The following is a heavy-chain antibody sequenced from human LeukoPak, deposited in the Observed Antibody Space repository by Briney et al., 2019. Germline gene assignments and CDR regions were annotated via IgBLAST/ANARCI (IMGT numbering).Heavy chain of an antibody. CDR1: GFTFSSYA. J-gene: IGHJ4*02. CDR3: ARSGDWLFSFDY. V-gene: IGHV3-23*01. Sequence: GGSLRLSCAASGFTFSSYAMSWVRQAPGKGLECISGFSGSGGSTYYADSVKGRFTISRDNSKNTLYLQMNSLRAEDTAVYYCARSGDWLFSFDYWGQGTLVTVSS. D-gene: IGHD3/OR15-3a*01. CDR2: FSGSGGST.